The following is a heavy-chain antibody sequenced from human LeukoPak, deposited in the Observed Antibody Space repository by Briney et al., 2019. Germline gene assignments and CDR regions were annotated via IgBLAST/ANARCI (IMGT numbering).Heavy chain of an antibody. CDR3: ARQDIVVVPADQNAYYYYGMDV. Sequence: GQSLKISCKGPGYSFTSYWIGWVRQMPGKGLEWMGIIYSGDSDTRYSPSFQGRVTISADKSTSTAYLQWSSLKASDTAMYYCARQDIVVVPADQNAYYYYGMDVWGQGTTVTVSS. D-gene: IGHD2-2*01. V-gene: IGHV5-51*01. J-gene: IGHJ6*02. CDR1: GYSFTSYW. CDR2: IYSGDSDT.